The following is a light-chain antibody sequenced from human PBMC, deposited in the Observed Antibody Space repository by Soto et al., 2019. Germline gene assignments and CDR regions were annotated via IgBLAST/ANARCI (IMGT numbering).Light chain of an antibody. Sequence: QPVLTQSPSASASLGASVKLTCTLSSGHSSYAIAWHQQQPEKGPRYLMKVKSDGSHIKGDGIPDRFSGSSSGAERYLTISSLQSEDEADYYCQTWGTGIQVFGGGTKVTVL. CDR3: QTWGTGIQV. CDR2: VKSDGSH. V-gene: IGLV4-69*02. CDR1: SGHSSYA. J-gene: IGLJ2*01.